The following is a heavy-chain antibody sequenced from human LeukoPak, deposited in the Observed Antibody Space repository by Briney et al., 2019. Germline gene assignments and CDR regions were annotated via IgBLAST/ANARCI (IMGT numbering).Heavy chain of an antibody. CDR3: AKVGPNMVATIGIDD. Sequence: PGRSLRLSCAASGFTFDDYAMHWVRQAPGKGLEWVAVISYDGSNKYYADSVKGRFTISRDNSKNTLYLQMNSLRAEDTAVYYCAKVGPNMVATIGIDDWGQGTLVTVSS. CDR1: GFTFDDYA. J-gene: IGHJ4*02. D-gene: IGHD5-12*01. CDR2: ISYDGSNK. V-gene: IGHV3-30*18.